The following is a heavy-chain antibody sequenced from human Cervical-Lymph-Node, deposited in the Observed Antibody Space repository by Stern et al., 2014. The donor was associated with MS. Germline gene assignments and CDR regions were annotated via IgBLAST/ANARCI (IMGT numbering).Heavy chain of an antibody. V-gene: IGHV1-2*02. D-gene: IGHD4-17*01. CDR3: ARDMSTVTTPYFDY. Sequence: VQLVESGAEVRRPGASVKVACKASGFTFTNCHMHWVRQAPGQGLEWMGWINANSGGTNSAQKFQGRVTMTRDTSISTVYMDLTRLTSDDTAIYYCARDMSTVTTPYFDYWGQGTLVTVPS. CDR1: GFTFTNCH. J-gene: IGHJ4*02. CDR2: INANSGGT.